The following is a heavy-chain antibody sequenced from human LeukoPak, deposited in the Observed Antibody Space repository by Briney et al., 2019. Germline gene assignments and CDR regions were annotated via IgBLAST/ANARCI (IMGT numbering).Heavy chain of an antibody. J-gene: IGHJ4*02. CDR2: ISSNGGST. Sequence: GGSLRLSCAASGFTFSSYAMHWVRQAPGKGLEYVSAISSNGGSTYYANSVKGRFTISRDNSKNTLYLQMGSLRAEDMAVYYCARGCSGGSCYNYWGQGTLVTVSS. V-gene: IGHV3-64*01. CDR3: ARGCSGGSCYNY. D-gene: IGHD2-15*01. CDR1: GFTFSSYA.